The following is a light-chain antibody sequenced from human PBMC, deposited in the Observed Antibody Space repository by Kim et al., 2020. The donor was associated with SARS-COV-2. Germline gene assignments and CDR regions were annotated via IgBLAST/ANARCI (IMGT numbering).Light chain of an antibody. CDR1: PSVTSW. Sequence: LSAFVGCRVTITCRASPSVTSWLAWYQQKPGKAPNLLIYKSSSLQRGVPSRFSGSGSGTEFTLTISSLQPDDFATYYCQQYNTYHTFGQGTKLEI. CDR3: QQYNTYHT. CDR2: KSS. V-gene: IGKV1-5*03. J-gene: IGKJ2*01.